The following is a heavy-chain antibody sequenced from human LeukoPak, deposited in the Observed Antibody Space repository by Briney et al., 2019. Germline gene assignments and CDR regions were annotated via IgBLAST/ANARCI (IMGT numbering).Heavy chain of an antibody. Sequence: GGSLRLSCAASGFTFSSYWMSWVRQVPGKGLEWVGNINEDGSEKYYVDSVKGRFTISRDNAKNSLYLQMNSLRAEDTAVYYCARGGTNPSSSWVWLYYFDYWGQGTLVTVSS. CDR3: ARGGTNPSSSWVWLYYFDY. CDR1: GFTFSSYW. J-gene: IGHJ4*02. CDR2: INEDGSEK. V-gene: IGHV3-7*01. D-gene: IGHD6-13*01.